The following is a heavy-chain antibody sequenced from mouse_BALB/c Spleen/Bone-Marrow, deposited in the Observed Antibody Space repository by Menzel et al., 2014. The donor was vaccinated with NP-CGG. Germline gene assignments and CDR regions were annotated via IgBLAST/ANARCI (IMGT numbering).Heavy chain of an antibody. J-gene: IGHJ3*01. V-gene: IGHV1-7*01. CDR1: GYTFTSYW. Sequence: QVQLQQSGAELAKPGASVKMSCKASGYTFTSYWMHWVKQRPGQGLEWIGYINPSTGYTEYNQKFKDKATLTADKSSSTAYMQLSSLTSEDSEVYYCARYYRYDGFAYWGQGTLVTVSA. D-gene: IGHD2-14*01. CDR2: INPSTGYT. CDR3: ARYYRYDGFAY.